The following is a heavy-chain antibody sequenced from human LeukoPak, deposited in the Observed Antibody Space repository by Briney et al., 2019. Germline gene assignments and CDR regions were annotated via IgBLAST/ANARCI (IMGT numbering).Heavy chain of an antibody. V-gene: IGHV5-51*01. Sequence: GESLKISCKGSGYRFISHWIGWVRQMPGKGLEWMGIIYPGDSDSRYSPSFQGQVTISADKSINTAYLQWSSLKASDTAMYYFARLSYGSSWYDIYFDYGGQGTPVTVSP. D-gene: IGHD6-13*01. CDR1: GYRFISHW. CDR3: ARLSYGSSWYDIYFDY. J-gene: IGHJ4*02. CDR2: IYPGDSDS.